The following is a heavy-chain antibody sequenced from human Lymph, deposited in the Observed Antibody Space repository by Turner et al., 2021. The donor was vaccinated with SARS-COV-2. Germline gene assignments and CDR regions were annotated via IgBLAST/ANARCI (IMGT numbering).Heavy chain of an antibody. CDR3: ARDLDTAGGMDV. Sequence: EVQLVESGGGLVQPGGPLRPSCAASGLTVSSNYMTWVRQAPGKGLEWVSVIYSGGSSYYADSVKGRFTISRHNSKNTLYLQMNSLGAEDTAVYYCARDLDTAGGMDVWGQGTTVTVSS. J-gene: IGHJ6*02. V-gene: IGHV3-53*04. CDR2: IYSGGSS. CDR1: GLTVSSNY. D-gene: IGHD5-18*01.